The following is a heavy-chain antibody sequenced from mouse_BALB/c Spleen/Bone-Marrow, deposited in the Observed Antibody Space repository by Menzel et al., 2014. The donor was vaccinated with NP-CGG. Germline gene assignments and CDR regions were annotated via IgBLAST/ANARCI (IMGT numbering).Heavy chain of an antibody. V-gene: IGHV14-3*02. D-gene: IGHD4-1*01. CDR3: ARWEYDAMDY. Sequence: VLLPQSAADLVKPWASVKLSCTASRFNIKDTYMHWVKQRPEQGLDWNGTFDPANGNTKYEPRFQGKATITADTSSNTACLQLSRLTSEVTAVYYGARWEYDAMDYWGQGTSATVSS. CDR1: RFNIKDTY. CDR2: FDPANGNT. J-gene: IGHJ4*01.